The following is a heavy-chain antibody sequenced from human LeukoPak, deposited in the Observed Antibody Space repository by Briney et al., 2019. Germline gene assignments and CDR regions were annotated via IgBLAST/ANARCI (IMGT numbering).Heavy chain of an antibody. V-gene: IGHV1-24*01. CDR2: FDPEDGET. Sequence: ASVQVSCKVSGYTLTELSMHWVRQAPGKGLEWMGGFDPEDGETIYAQKFQGRVTMTEDTSTDTAYMELSSLRSEDTAVYYCATSRIWFGTYSDDYWGQGTLVTVSS. D-gene: IGHD3-10*01. CDR3: ATSRIWFGTYSDDY. CDR1: GYTLTELS. J-gene: IGHJ4*02.